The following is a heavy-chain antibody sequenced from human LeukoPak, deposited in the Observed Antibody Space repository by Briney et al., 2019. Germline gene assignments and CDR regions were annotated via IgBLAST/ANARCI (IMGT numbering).Heavy chain of an antibody. V-gene: IGHV1-2*02. CDR2: INPNSGGT. Sequence: ASVKVSCKASGYTFTGYYMHWVRQAPGQGLEWMGWINPNSGGTNYAQKFQGRVTMTRDTSISTACMELSRLRSDDTAVYYCASSGYYYDSSGYDYYYYMDVWGKGTTVTVSS. CDR1: GYTFTGYY. CDR3: ASSGYYYDSSGYDYYYYMDV. D-gene: IGHD3-22*01. J-gene: IGHJ6*03.